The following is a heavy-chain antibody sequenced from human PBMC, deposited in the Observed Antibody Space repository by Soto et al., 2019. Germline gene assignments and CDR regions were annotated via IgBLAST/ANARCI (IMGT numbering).Heavy chain of an antibody. CDR2: INHSGST. J-gene: IGHJ5*02. CDR3: ARGTTGDFWSGYYKKGWFDP. D-gene: IGHD3-3*01. Sequence: KTSETLSLTCAVYGGSFSGYYWSWIRQPPGKGLEWIGEINHSGSTNYNPSLKSRVTISVDTSKNQFSLKLSSVTAADTAVYYCARGTTGDFWSGYYKKGWFDPWGQGTLVTVSS. CDR1: GGSFSGYY. V-gene: IGHV4-34*01.